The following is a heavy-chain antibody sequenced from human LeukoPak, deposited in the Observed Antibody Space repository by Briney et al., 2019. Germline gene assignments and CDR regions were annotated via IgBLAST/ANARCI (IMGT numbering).Heavy chain of an antibody. CDR2: IYYSGNT. V-gene: IGHV4-39*07. CDR1: GGSISSSSYY. CDR3: ARALARLXXXDP. J-gene: IGHJ5*02. Sequence: SETLSLTCTVSGGSISSSSYYWGWIRQPPGKGLEWIGSIYYSGNTYYNPSLKSRVTISVDTSKNQFSLKLRSVTAADTAVYYCARALARLXXXDPXXXXTXVTV. D-gene: IGHD6-6*01.